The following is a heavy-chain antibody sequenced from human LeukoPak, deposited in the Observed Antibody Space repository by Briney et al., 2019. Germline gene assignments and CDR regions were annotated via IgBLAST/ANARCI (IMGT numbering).Heavy chain of an antibody. J-gene: IGHJ4*02. Sequence: GAPVRVSCKASGYTFNTYYIHWARQAPGQGLEWMGLINPGGGDTSYAQNLQGRVTMTRDTSTSTVYLELSNLRSEDTAVYYCARGPRGQRFDYWGQGTLVTVSS. V-gene: IGHV1-46*02. D-gene: IGHD1-1*01. CDR2: INPGGGDT. CDR3: ARGPRGQRFDY. CDR1: GYTFNTYY.